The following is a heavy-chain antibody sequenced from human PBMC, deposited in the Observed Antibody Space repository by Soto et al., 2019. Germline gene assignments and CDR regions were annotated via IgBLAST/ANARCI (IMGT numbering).Heavy chain of an antibody. Sequence: QVQLVESGGGVVQPGRSLRLSCAASGFTFSSYGMHWVRQAPGKGLEWVAVISYDGSNKYYADSVKGRFTISRDNSKNTLYLLMNSLRAEDTAVYYCAKDKLMGDPDGNWFDPWGQGTLVTVSS. J-gene: IGHJ5*02. CDR3: AKDKLMGDPDGNWFDP. CDR1: GFTFSSYG. V-gene: IGHV3-30*18. CDR2: ISYDGSNK. D-gene: IGHD2-8*01.